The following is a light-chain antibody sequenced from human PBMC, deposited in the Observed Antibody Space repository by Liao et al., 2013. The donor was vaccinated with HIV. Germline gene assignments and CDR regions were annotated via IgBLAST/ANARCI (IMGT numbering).Light chain of an antibody. J-gene: IGLJ3*02. Sequence: SYELTQAPSVSVSPGQTASITCSGDKLGDKYVNWYQQKPGQSPVLVTYQDSMRPSGIPERFSGSNSGNTATLTISGTQAMDEADYYCQAWDSSTACVVFGGGTKLTVL. CDR2: QDS. CDR1: KLGDKY. V-gene: IGLV3-1*01. CDR3: QAWDSSTACVV.